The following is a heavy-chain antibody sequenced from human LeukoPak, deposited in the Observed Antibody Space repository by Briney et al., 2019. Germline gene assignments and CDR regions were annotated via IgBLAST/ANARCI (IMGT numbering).Heavy chain of an antibody. Sequence: SETLSLTCTVSGGSISSYYWSWIRQPPGKGLEWIGYIYYSGSTNYNPSLKSRVTISEDTSKNQFSLKLSSVTAADTAVYYCARGRYSSSIYFDYWGQGTLVTVSS. CDR3: ARGRYSSSIYFDY. CDR1: GGSISSYY. V-gene: IGHV4-59*01. CDR2: IYYSGST. D-gene: IGHD6-6*01. J-gene: IGHJ4*02.